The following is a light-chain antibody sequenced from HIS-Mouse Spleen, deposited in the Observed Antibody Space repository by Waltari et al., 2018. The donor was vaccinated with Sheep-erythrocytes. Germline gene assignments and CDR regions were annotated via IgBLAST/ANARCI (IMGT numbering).Light chain of an antibody. J-gene: IGLJ3*02. CDR2: EVS. Sequence: QSALTQPRPVSGSPGQSVTISCTGTSSDVGGYNYVSWYQQHPGKAPKLMIYEVSKRPSGVPDRFSGSKSGNTASLTVSGLQAEDEADYYCSSYAGSNNWVFGGGTKLNVL. V-gene: IGLV2-8*01. CDR3: SSYAGSNNWV. CDR1: SSDVGGYNY.